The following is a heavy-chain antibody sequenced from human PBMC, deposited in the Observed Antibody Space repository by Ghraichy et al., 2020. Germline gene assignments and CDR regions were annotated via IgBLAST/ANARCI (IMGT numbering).Heavy chain of an antibody. CDR3: ARGEASGTPQHFFYYAMDV. V-gene: IGHV4-59*01. D-gene: IGHD1-7*01. J-gene: IGHJ6*02. Sequence: SETLSLTCAVSGGSFTNYYWSWIRKAPGKGLEWIGCFYYSGSTNYNPSLKSRVTISVDTSKNQFSLRLTSVTAADTAVYYCARGEASGTPQHFFYYAMDVWCQGTTVTVSS. CDR1: GGSFTNYY. CDR2: FYYSGST.